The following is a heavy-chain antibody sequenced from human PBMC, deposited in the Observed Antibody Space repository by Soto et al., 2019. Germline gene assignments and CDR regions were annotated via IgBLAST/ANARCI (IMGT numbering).Heavy chain of an antibody. CDR2: IIPIFGTA. D-gene: IGHD6-19*01. V-gene: IGHV1-69*13. CDR3: ARGHQGIAVAGYFDY. Sequence: PVKVYCKASGGTFSSYAISCVRKAPGQGLEWMGGIIPIFGTANYAQKFQGRVTITADESTSTAYMELSSLRSEDTAVYYCARGHQGIAVAGYFDYWGKRTLGT. CDR1: GGTFSSYA. J-gene: IGHJ4*02.